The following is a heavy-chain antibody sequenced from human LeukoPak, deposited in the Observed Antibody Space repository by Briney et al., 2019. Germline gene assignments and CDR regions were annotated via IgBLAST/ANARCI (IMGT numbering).Heavy chain of an antibody. CDR1: GCTFTSYG. D-gene: IGHD6-6*01. CDR3: ARAYGSSSGPDY. J-gene: IGHJ4*02. CDR2: ISTYNGNT. Sequence: ASVKVSCKASGCTFTSYGISWVRQAPGQGLEWMGWISTYNGNTIFAQKLQGRVTMTTDTSTSTAYMELRSLRSDDTAVYYCARAYGSSSGPDYWGQGTLVTVSS. V-gene: IGHV1-18*01.